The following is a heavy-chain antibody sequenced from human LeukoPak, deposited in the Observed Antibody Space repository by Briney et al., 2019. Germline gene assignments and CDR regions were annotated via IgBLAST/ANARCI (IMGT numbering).Heavy chain of an antibody. D-gene: IGHD2-8*01. CDR2: ISSSGSTI. CDR1: GFTFSSYE. V-gene: IGHV3-48*03. CDR3: ARDVLGGLFDP. Sequence: GGSLRLSCAASGFTFSSYEMNWVRQAPGKGLEWVSYISSSGSTIYYADSVKGRFTISRDNAKNSLYLQMNSLRAEDTAVYYCARDVLGGLFDPWGQGTLVTVSS. J-gene: IGHJ5*02.